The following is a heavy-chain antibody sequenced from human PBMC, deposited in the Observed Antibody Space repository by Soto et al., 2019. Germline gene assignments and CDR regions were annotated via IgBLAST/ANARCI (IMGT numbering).Heavy chain of an antibody. J-gene: IGHJ5*02. CDR2: ISGSGGST. Sequence: EVPLLESGGGSVQPGKSLGLSCAASGFTFSSYAMSWVRQAPGKGLEWVSVISGSGGSTYYADSVKGRFTISRDNSKNTLYLQMNNLRAEDTAVYYCAKGLPERRSAYYRYNWFDPWGQGTLVTVSS. V-gene: IGHV3-23*01. CDR3: AKGLPERRSAYYRYNWFDP. D-gene: IGHD3-3*01. CDR1: GFTFSSYA.